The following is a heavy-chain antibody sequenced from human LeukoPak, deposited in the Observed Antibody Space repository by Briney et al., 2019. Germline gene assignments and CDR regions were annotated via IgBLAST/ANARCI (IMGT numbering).Heavy chain of an antibody. CDR2: TYYRSEWYN. Sequence: SQTLSLTCAISGDSVSSNSATWNWIRQSPSRGLEWLGRTYYRSEWYNDYAVSVKSRITINPDTSKNQFSLHLNSVTPEDTAVYYCARDQIAAAGPNDYWGQGTLVTVSS. J-gene: IGHJ4*02. CDR3: ARDQIAAAGPNDY. D-gene: IGHD6-13*01. CDR1: GDSVSSNSAT. V-gene: IGHV6-1*01.